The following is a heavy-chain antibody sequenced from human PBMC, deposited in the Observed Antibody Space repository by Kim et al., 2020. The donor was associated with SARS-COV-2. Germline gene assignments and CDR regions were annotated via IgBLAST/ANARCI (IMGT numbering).Heavy chain of an antibody. CDR1: GFTFSSYA. CDR3: VKPYQLPFTAFDY. V-gene: IGHV3-64D*06. CDR2: ISSNGGST. J-gene: IGHJ4*02. D-gene: IGHD2-2*01. Sequence: GGSLRLSCSASGFTFSSYAMHWVRQAPGKGLEYVSAISSNGGSTYYADSVKGRFTISRDNSKNTLYLQMSSLRAEDTAVYYCVKPYQLPFTAFDYWGQGTLVTVSS.